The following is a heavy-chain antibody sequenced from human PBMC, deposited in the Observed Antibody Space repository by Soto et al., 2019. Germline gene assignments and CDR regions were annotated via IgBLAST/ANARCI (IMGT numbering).Heavy chain of an antibody. J-gene: IGHJ4*02. V-gene: IGHV3-30-3*01. CDR3: VRGNGPGSDLVDC. Sequence: QVQVVESGGGVVQPGRSLSLSCAASGFTLSDYAMHWVRQAPGKGLEWVALLSNDGSNEKYANSLKGRFTISRDNSKNAVYLKTSSLRGEDTAVYYGVRGNGPGSDLVDCWGQGTLVTVSS. CDR2: LSNDGSNE. D-gene: IGHD3-10*01. CDR1: GFTLSDYA.